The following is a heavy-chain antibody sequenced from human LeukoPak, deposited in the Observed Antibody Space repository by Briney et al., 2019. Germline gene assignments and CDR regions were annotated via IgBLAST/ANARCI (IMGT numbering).Heavy chain of an antibody. CDR3: ARARFGYNRGPFDY. D-gene: IGHD5-24*01. V-gene: IGHV3-66*02. Sequence: GGSLRLSCAASALPPSNYAMSWVRQAPGKGLEWVSSISDGGWTAYTDSVKGRFTISRDNSKNTLYLQMNSLRPEDTAVYYCARARFGYNRGPFDYWGQGILVTVSS. CDR1: ALPPSNYA. CDR2: ISDGGWT. J-gene: IGHJ4*02.